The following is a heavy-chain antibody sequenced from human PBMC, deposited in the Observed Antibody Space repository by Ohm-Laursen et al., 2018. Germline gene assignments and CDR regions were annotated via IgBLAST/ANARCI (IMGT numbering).Heavy chain of an antibody. V-gene: IGHV3-7*01. D-gene: IGHD2-15*01. Sequence: SLRLSCSASGFTFSTYWMGWVRQAPGKGLEWVANIKQDGSEKYYVDSVKGRFTISRDNAKNSLYLQMNSLRAEDTAVYYCARGRSVDVWGQGTAVTVSS. J-gene: IGHJ6*02. CDR2: IKQDGSEK. CDR3: ARGRSVDV. CDR1: GFTFSTYW.